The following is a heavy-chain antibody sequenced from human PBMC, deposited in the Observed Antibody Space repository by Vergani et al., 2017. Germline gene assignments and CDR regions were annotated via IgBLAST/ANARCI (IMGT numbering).Heavy chain of an antibody. J-gene: IGHJ3*02. Sequence: EVQLVESGGGLVKPGGSLRLSCAASGFTFSSYSMNWVRQAPGKGLEWVSSISSSSSYIYYADSVKGRFTISRDNAKNSLYLQMNSLRAEDTAVYYCARPPRPTYYYDRWAIGAVDIWGQGTMVTVSS. D-gene: IGHD3-22*01. CDR1: GFTFSSYS. V-gene: IGHV3-21*01. CDR3: ARPPRPTYYYDRWAIGAVDI. CDR2: ISSSSSYI.